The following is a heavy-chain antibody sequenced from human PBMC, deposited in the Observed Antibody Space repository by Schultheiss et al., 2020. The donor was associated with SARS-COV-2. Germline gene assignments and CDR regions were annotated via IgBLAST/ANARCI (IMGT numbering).Heavy chain of an antibody. D-gene: IGHD3-22*01. J-gene: IGHJ6*02. Sequence: GESLKISCAASGFTFSSYGMHWVRQAPGKGLEWVAVIWYDGSNKYYADSVKGRFTISRDNSKNTLYLQMNSLRAEDTAVYYCARERGYDSSVYYYYGMDVWGQGTTVTVSS. CDR2: IWYDGSNK. CDR1: GFTFSSYG. CDR3: ARERGYDSSVYYYYGMDV. V-gene: IGHV3-33*08.